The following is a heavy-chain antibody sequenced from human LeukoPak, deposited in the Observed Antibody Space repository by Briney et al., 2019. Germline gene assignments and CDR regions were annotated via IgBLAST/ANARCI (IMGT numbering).Heavy chain of an antibody. CDR1: GGSVSSGSYY. CDR2: IYYSGST. V-gene: IGHV4-61*01. CDR3: ARGNYSSGTFDY. D-gene: IGHD6-19*01. J-gene: IGHJ4*02. Sequence: SETLSLTCTVSGGSVSSGSYYWSWIRQPPGKGLEWFGYIYYSGSTNYNPSLKIRVTISVDTSKNRFSLKLSSVTAADTAVYYCARGNYSSGTFDYWGQGTLVTVSS.